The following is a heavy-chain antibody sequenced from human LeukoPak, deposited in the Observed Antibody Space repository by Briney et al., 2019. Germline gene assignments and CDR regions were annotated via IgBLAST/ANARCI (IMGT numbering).Heavy chain of an antibody. J-gene: IGHJ4*02. V-gene: IGHV1-18*01. CDR3: ARGSYSSGWYVIDY. D-gene: IGHD6-19*01. Sequence: ASVKVSCKASGYTFTIYGISWVRQAPGQGLEWMGWISAYNGNTNYAQKLQGRVTMTTDTSTSTAYMELRSLRSDDTAVYYCARGSYSSGWYVIDYWGQGTLVTVSS. CDR2: ISAYNGNT. CDR1: GYTFTIYG.